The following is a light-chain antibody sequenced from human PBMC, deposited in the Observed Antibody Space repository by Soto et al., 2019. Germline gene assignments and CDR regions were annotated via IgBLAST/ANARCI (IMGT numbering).Light chain of an antibody. CDR3: QQYNDWPPLT. J-gene: IGKJ4*01. CDR1: QSVSNN. V-gene: IGKV3-15*01. CDR2: GAS. Sequence: EIVMTQSPATLSVSPGERATLSCRASQSVSNNLVWYQQKPGQAPRLLTYGASTRVPGIPARFSGSGSGTEFTLTISSLQSEDFAVYYCQQYNDWPPLTFGGGTKVDIK.